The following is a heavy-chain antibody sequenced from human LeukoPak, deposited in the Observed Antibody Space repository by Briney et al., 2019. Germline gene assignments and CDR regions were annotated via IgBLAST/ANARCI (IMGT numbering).Heavy chain of an antibody. D-gene: IGHD3-22*01. J-gene: IGHJ4*02. CDR1: GFTVSSNY. CDR3: ARGRVVITYYFDY. Sequence: GGSLRHSCAASGFTVSSNYMSWVRQAPGKGLEWVSVIYSGGSTYYADFVKGRFTISRDNAKNSLYLQMNSLRAEDTAVYYCARGRVVITYYFDYWGQGTLVTVSS. V-gene: IGHV3-53*01. CDR2: IYSGGST.